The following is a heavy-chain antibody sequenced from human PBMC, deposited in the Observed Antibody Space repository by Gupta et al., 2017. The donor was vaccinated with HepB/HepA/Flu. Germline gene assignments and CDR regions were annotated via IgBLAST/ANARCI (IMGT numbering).Heavy chain of an antibody. CDR3: ARDLNLNMDV. D-gene: IGHD1-1*01. V-gene: IGHV3-21*02. CDR1: GFTFRNYP. Sequence: DVQLVESGGGLVKPGGSLRLSCAASGFTFRNYPMNWVRQAPGKGLECVSSINHDANYIYYADSVKGRFTITRDNTKNSLYLQMDSLRAEDTAVYFCARDLNLNMDVWGKGTTVTVXS. J-gene: IGHJ6*03. CDR2: INHDANYI.